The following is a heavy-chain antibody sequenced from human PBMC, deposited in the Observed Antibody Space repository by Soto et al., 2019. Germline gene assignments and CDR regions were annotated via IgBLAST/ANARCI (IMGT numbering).Heavy chain of an antibody. Sequence: ASVKVSCKASGYTFTSYGISWVRQAPGQGLEWMGWINAYNGNTNYAQKLQGRVTMTTDTSTSTAYMELRSLRSDDTAVYYCARGREGVAGTWYFDSWGQGTLVTVSS. V-gene: IGHV1-18*01. J-gene: IGHJ4*02. CDR1: GYTFTSYG. CDR2: INAYNGNT. D-gene: IGHD6-19*01. CDR3: ARGREGVAGTWYFDS.